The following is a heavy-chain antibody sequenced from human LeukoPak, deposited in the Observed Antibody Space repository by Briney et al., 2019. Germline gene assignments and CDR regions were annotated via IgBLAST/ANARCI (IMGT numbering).Heavy chain of an antibody. J-gene: IGHJ4*02. Sequence: GGSLRLSCAASGFTFSSYGMYWVRQAPRKGLEWVAVIRNDGSNKYYADSVKGRFTISRDNTKNTLYLQMKSLRPENTAVYNCARQRCSSTSCYFDYWGQGTLVTVSS. CDR1: GFTFSSYG. CDR3: ARQRCSSTSCYFDY. V-gene: IGHV3-33*08. CDR2: IRNDGSNK. D-gene: IGHD2-2*01.